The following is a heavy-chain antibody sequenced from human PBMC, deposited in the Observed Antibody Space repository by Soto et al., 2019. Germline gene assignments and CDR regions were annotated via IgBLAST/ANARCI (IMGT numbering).Heavy chain of an antibody. CDR1: GLIFSNYK. J-gene: IGHJ4*02. V-gene: IGHV3-74*01. Sequence: GGSLRLSCAASGLIFSNYKMHWVRQAPGKGLVWVSRISTDGSVTDYADSVKGRFTVSRDNAKNTLYLQMNSLRAEDTAVYYCARDTDGLHDWGQGTLVTVSS. CDR2: ISTDGSVT. CDR3: ARDTDGLHD.